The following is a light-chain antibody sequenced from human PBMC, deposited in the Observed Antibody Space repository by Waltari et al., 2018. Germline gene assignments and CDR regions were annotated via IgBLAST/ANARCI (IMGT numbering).Light chain of an antibody. CDR2: WAS. J-gene: IGKJ1*01. Sequence: DIVMTQSPDSLAVSLGERATINCKSTPSVLYSSNNKNYLAWYQQKPGQPPKLLIYWASTRESGVPHRFSGSGSGTDFTLTISSLQAEDVAVYYCQQYYRTPQTFGQGTKVEIK. CDR1: PSVLYSSNNKNY. CDR3: QQYYRTPQT. V-gene: IGKV4-1*01.